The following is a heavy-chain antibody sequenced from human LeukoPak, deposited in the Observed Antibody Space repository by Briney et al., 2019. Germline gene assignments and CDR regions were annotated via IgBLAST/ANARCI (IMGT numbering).Heavy chain of an antibody. CDR3: ARQRVAAGLAKINWFDP. D-gene: IGHD6-13*01. CDR2: IYYSGST. J-gene: IGHJ5*02. V-gene: IGHV4-39*01. Sequence: SETLSLTCSVSGDSISSSSSYWGWIRQPPGKGLEWIGSIYYSGSTYYNPSLKSRVTISVDTSKNQFSLKLSSVTAADTAVYYCARQRVAAGLAKINWFDPWGQGTLVTVSS. CDR1: GDSISSSSSY.